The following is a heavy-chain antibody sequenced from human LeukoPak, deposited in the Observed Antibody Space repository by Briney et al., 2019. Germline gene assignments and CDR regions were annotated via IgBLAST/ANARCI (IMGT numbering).Heavy chain of an antibody. CDR2: INPSGGST. J-gene: IGHJ4*02. CDR1: GYTFTSYY. CDR3: ARVFPGIAAAGTRFNPIVFDY. D-gene: IGHD6-13*01. Sequence: GASVKVSFKASGYTFTSYYMHWVRQAPGQGLEWMGIINPSGGSTSYAQKFQGRVTMTRDTSTSTVYMELSSLRSEDTAVYYCARVFPGIAAAGTRFNPIVFDYWGQGTLVTVSS. V-gene: IGHV1-46*01.